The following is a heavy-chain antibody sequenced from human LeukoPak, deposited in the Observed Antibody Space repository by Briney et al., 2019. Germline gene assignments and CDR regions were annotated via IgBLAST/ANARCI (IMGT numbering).Heavy chain of an antibody. CDR1: GFNFNIYA. Sequence: GGSLRLSCAASGFNFNIYAMTWVRQAPGKGLEWVSIISGTGTSTYYADSVKGRFTISRDNSKNTLYLHMSSLRADDTAVYFCASRENYDFWSGYFYWGQGTLVTVSS. V-gene: IGHV3-23*01. J-gene: IGHJ4*02. CDR3: ASRENYDFWSGYFY. D-gene: IGHD3-3*01. CDR2: ISGTGTST.